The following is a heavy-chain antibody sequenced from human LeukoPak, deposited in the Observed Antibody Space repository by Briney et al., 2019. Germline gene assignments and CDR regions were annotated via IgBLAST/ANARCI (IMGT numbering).Heavy chain of an antibody. V-gene: IGHV3-13*01. CDR3: AKMGGYFDY. CDR1: GFTFSDYD. D-gene: IGHD3-16*01. Sequence: GGSLRLSCAASGFTFSDYDMHWVRQATGKGLEWVSAIGTAGDTYYTGSVKGRFTISRDNSKNTLYLQMSSLRAEDTAVYYCAKMGGYFDYWGQGTLVTVSS. CDR2: IGTAGDT. J-gene: IGHJ4*02.